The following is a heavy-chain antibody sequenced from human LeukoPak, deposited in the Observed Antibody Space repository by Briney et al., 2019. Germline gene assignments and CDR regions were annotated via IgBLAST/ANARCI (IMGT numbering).Heavy chain of an antibody. Sequence: GGSLRLSCAASGFTFSSYRKYWVRQAPGKGLVWVSRINRDGSTTSYADSVKGRFTISRDNAKNTLYLQMNSLRAEDTALYYCARVMTTASTYDYWGQGTLVTVSS. V-gene: IGHV3-74*01. D-gene: IGHD4-17*01. J-gene: IGHJ4*02. CDR2: INRDGSTT. CDR1: GFTFSSYR. CDR3: ARVMTTASTYDY.